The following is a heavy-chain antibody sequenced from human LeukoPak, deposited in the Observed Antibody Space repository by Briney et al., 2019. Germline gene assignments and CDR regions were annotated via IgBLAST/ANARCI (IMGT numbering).Heavy chain of an antibody. J-gene: IGHJ6*02. CDR1: GGSISSYY. D-gene: IGHD6-13*01. V-gene: IGHV4-59*01. CDR2: IYYSGST. Sequence: PSETLSLTCTVSGGSISSYYWSWIRQPPGKGLEWIGYIYYSGSTNYNPSLKSRVTISVDTSKNQFSLKLSSVTAADTAVYYCARSIAAAGGYYYYSMDVWGQGTTVTVSS. CDR3: ARSIAAAGGYYYYSMDV.